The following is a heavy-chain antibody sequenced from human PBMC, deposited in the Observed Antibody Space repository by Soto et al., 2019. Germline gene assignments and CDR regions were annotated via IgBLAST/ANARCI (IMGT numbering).Heavy chain of an antibody. D-gene: IGHD4-17*01. V-gene: IGHV2-5*02. J-gene: IGHJ1*01. CDR1: GFSLSTTGVG. CDR3: AKRRSYGEFHH. CDR2: FYWDDNK. Sequence: QITLKESGPTLVKPTQTVTLTCTFSGFSLSTTGVGVGWIRQPPGKALEWLALFYWDDNKHYSPSLKGRLTITKDTSKNQVVLTMTNMDPVDTATYDCAKRRSYGEFHHWGQGTLVTVSS.